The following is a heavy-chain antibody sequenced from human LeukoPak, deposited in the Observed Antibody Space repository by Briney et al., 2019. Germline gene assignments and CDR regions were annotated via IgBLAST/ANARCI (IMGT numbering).Heavy chain of an antibody. CDR1: GYTFTGYY. CDR2: INPNSGST. D-gene: IGHD6-19*01. Sequence: ASVKVSCKASGYTFTGYYMHWVRQAPGQGLEWMGWINPNSGSTNYAQNLQGRVTMTRDTSVSTAYMELSRLRSDDTAVYYCARGSSGWYSPVDYWGQGTLVTVSS. V-gene: IGHV1-2*02. CDR3: ARGSSGWYSPVDY. J-gene: IGHJ4*02.